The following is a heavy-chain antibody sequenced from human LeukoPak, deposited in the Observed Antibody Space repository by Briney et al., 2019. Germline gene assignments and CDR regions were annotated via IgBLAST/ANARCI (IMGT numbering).Heavy chain of an antibody. D-gene: IGHD4-11*01. CDR1: GGTFSSYA. CDR3: ARGHDYSNYPSPYYYYMDV. Sequence: ASVKVSCKASGGTFSSYAISWVRQAPGQGLEWMGWISAYNGNTNYAQKLQGRVTMTTDTSTSTAYMELRSLRSGDTAVYYCARGHDYSNYPSPYYYYMDVWGKGTTVTVSS. CDR2: ISAYNGNT. V-gene: IGHV1-18*01. J-gene: IGHJ6*03.